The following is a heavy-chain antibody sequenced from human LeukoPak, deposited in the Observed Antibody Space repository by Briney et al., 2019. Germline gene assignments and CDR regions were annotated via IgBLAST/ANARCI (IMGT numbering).Heavy chain of an antibody. V-gene: IGHV4-59*01. J-gene: IGHJ3*02. CDR2: IYYSGST. CDR1: GGSISSYY. CDR3: ARGGDIVVVPAPHDAFDI. D-gene: IGHD2-2*01. Sequence: SETLSLTCTASGGSISSYYWSWIRQPPGKGLEWIGYIYYSGSTNYNPSLKSRVTISVDTSKNQFSLKLSSVTAADTAVYYCARGGDIVVVPAPHDAFDIWGQGTMVTVSS.